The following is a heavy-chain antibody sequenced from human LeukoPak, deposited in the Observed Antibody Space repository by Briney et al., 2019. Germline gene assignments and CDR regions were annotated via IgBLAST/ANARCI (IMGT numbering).Heavy chain of an antibody. V-gene: IGHV3-11*04. Sequence: SGGSLRLSCAASGFTFSDYYMSWIRQAPGKGLEWVSYISSSSSTIYYADSVKGRFTISRDNAKNSLYLQMNSLRAEDTAVYYCARDVNRIVGATIGGQGTLVTVSS. CDR2: ISSSSSTI. J-gene: IGHJ4*02. D-gene: IGHD1-26*01. CDR1: GFTFSDYY. CDR3: ARDVNRIVGATI.